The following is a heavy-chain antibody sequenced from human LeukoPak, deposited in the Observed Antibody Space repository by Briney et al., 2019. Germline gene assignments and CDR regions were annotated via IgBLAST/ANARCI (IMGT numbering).Heavy chain of an antibody. Sequence: GGSLRLSCAASGFTFSSYEMNWVRQAPGKGLEWVSYISSSGSTIYYADSVKGRFTISRDNSKNTLYLQMNSLRAEDTAVYYCAKEIGGGTAAYWGQGTLVTVSS. CDR2: ISSSGSTI. V-gene: IGHV3-48*03. D-gene: IGHD4-23*01. CDR1: GFTFSSYE. J-gene: IGHJ4*02. CDR3: AKEIGGGTAAY.